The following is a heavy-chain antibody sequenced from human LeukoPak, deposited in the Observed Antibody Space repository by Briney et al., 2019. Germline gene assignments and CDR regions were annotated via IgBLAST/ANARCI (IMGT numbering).Heavy chain of an antibody. D-gene: IGHD3-16*01. Sequence: SETLSLTCAVYGGSFSGYYWSWIRQSPGKGLEWIGEINHSGSNNYNPSLKSRVTISVDTSKNQFSLKLSSVTAADTAMYYCARVKDPGGYYYYYYMDVWGKGTTVTVSS. V-gene: IGHV4-34*01. CDR1: GGSFSGYY. CDR3: ARVKDPGGYYYYYYMDV. J-gene: IGHJ6*03. CDR2: INHSGSN.